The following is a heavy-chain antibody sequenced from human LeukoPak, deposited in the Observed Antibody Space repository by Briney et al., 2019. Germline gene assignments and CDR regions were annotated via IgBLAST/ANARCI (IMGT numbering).Heavy chain of an antibody. Sequence: PGRSLRLSCAASGFTFDEFAMHWVRQAPGKGLEWVSGISSNSENVAYADSVKGRFTISRDNSKNTLYLQMNSLRAEDTAVYYCAKEEGWFGELLNYWGQGTLVTVSS. D-gene: IGHD3-10*01. J-gene: IGHJ4*02. CDR2: ISSNSENV. CDR1: GFTFDEFA. V-gene: IGHV3-9*01. CDR3: AKEEGWFGELLNY.